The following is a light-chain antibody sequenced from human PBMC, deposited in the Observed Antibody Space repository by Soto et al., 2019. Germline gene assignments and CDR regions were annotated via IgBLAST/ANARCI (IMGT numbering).Light chain of an antibody. CDR3: GTWDSRLSAFV. V-gene: IGLV1-51*02. J-gene: IGLJ1*01. Sequence: QSVLTQPPSVSAAPGQKVTISCSGSSSNIGSNYVSWYQQLPGTAPRLLIYENNKRPSGIPDRLSASKSGTSATLDITGLQTGDEADYYCGTWDSRLSAFVFGTGTKVTVL. CDR1: SSNIGSNY. CDR2: ENN.